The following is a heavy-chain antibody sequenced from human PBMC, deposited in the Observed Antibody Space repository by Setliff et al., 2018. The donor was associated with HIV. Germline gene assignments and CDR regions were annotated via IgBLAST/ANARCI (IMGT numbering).Heavy chain of an antibody. Sequence: HPGGSLRLSCAASGFTFDDYAMHWVRQDPGKGLEWVSFISWDGGSSDYADSVKGRFTISRDNIKSSLFLQMDSLRAEDTAFYYCAALGYSSTWNYWGQGTLVTVSS. CDR2: ISWDGGSS. CDR1: GFTFDDYA. V-gene: IGHV3-43D*03. J-gene: IGHJ4*02. D-gene: IGHD6-13*01. CDR3: AALGYSSTWNY.